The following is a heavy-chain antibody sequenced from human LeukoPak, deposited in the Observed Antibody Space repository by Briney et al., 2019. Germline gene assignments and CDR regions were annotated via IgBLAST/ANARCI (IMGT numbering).Heavy chain of an antibody. Sequence: PGGSLRLSCAASGFTFSSYAMSWVRQAPGKGLEWVSVFYSGGTTYYADSIKGRFTVSRDNSKNTLYLQMNSLRAEDTAVYYCATDAPPRFWGQGTLVTVSS. V-gene: IGHV3-23*03. CDR3: ATDAPPRF. CDR1: GFTFSSYA. CDR2: FYSGGTT. J-gene: IGHJ4*02.